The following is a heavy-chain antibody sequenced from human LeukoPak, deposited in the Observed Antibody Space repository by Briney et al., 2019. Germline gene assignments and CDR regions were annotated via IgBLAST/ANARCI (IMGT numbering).Heavy chain of an antibody. Sequence: PGGSLRLSCAASGFTVSSNYMSWVRQAPGKGLEWVSVIYSGGSTYYADSVKGRFTISRDNSKNTLYLQMNSLRAEDTAVYYCARDPPYIAVAGANYYYGMDVWGQGTTVTVSS. D-gene: IGHD6-13*01. CDR2: IYSGGST. CDR3: ARDPPYIAVAGANYYYGMDV. V-gene: IGHV3-53*01. CDR1: GFTVSSNY. J-gene: IGHJ6*02.